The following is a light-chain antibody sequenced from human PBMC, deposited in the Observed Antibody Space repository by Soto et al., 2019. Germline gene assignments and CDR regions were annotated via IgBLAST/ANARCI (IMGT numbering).Light chain of an antibody. Sequence: IVLTQSPGTLSLSPGDTATLSCRASQAVDSKFLAWYQQNPGQAPRLIMFGVSGRATGVPARFSGGVSGTDFTLTIRSLEPEDFAVYYCQLYGISVPVTFGQGTRLQI. J-gene: IGKJ5*01. CDR2: GVS. V-gene: IGKV3-20*01. CDR1: QAVDSKF. CDR3: QLYGISVPVT.